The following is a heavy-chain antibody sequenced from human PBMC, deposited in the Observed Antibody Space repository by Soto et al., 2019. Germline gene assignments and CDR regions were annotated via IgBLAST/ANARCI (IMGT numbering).Heavy chain of an antibody. V-gene: IGHV3-64*02. J-gene: IGHJ6*02. CDR2: ISSDGGRT. CDR3: ARGGYFDSSAFWPNGLDV. CDR1: GFIFSSYA. D-gene: IGHD3-22*01. Sequence: GGSLRLSCAASGFIFSSYAMHWVRQAPGKGLEYVSTISSDGGRTHYADSVEGRFTISRDNSKNTLYLQMGSLRAEDMAVYYCARGGYFDSSAFWPNGLDVWGQGTTVTVSS.